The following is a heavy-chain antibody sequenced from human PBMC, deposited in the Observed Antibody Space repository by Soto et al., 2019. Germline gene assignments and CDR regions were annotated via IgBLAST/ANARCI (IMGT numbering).Heavy chain of an antibody. V-gene: IGHV3-74*01. CDR3: VRDMGGDPGC. Sequence: GSLRLSCAASGFTFSSHWMHWVRQAPGKGLVWVSRINPDGSSTNYADSVKGRFTISRDNAKDTVYLQMNSLGAEDTAVYYCVRDMGGDPGCWGQGTLVTRLL. CDR1: GFTFSSHW. CDR2: INPDGSST. J-gene: IGHJ4*02. D-gene: IGHD3-16*01.